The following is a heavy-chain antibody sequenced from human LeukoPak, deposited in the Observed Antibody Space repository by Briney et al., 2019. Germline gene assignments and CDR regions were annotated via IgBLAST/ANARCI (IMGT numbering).Heavy chain of an antibody. CDR1: GDSVTTYY. V-gene: IGHV4-59*02. CDR3: ARYFCPGDNCLHFDY. Sequence: SETLSLTCTVSGDSVTTYYWGWIRQPPGKGLEWIGYIHYSGRTNSNPSLESRVTISADMSKNQFSLKMSSVTAADTAMYYCARYFCPGDNCLHFDYWGQGTLVTVSS. D-gene: IGHD3/OR15-3a*01. CDR2: IHYSGRT. J-gene: IGHJ4*02.